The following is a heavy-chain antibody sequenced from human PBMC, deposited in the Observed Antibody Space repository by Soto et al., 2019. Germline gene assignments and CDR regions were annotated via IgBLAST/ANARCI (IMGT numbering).Heavy chain of an antibody. J-gene: IGHJ5*02. CDR3: ARDRYYGSGSYGPIYNWFDT. V-gene: IGHV6-1*01. CDR1: GYSVSSNSAS. D-gene: IGHD3-10*01. Sequence: SHTLSLPCAISGYSVSSNSASLNCSSQSPSGGVYCLGRTYYRSKWYNDYAVSVKSRITINPDTSKNQFSLQLNSVTPEDTAVYYCARDRYYGSGSYGPIYNWFDTWGQGTLVTVSS. CDR2: TYYRSKWYN.